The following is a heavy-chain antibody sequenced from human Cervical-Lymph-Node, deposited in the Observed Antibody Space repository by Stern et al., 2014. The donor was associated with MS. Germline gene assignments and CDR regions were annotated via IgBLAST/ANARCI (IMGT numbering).Heavy chain of an antibody. V-gene: IGHV1-18*01. CDR1: GYTFSNYG. D-gene: IGHD3-10*02. J-gene: IGHJ4*02. Sequence: DQLVESGAEVKRPGDSVNVSCRTSGYTFSNYGVTWVRQAPGQGLEWVGWISGYNGDTQYAQKLQGRVTMTADTSTSTAYMELRSLRSDDTAVYFCARSNVGGDYWGQGTLVTVSS. CDR2: ISGYNGDT. CDR3: ARSNVGGDY.